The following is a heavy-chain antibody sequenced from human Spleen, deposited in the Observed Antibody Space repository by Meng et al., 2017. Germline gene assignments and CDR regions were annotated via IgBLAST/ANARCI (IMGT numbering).Heavy chain of an antibody. Sequence: QVQLVQSGAEVKKPVASVEVSCKASGYTLTNYGINRVRQAPGQGLEWMAVINPRGGGTSYAKRFQGRVTVTKDTPKTTVYMELSSLGSEDTAVYYCATVGAEFDYWGQGTLVTVSS. CDR3: ATVGAEFDY. J-gene: IGHJ4*02. D-gene: IGHD1-26*01. CDR2: INPRGGGT. CDR1: GYTLTNYG. V-gene: IGHV1-46*01.